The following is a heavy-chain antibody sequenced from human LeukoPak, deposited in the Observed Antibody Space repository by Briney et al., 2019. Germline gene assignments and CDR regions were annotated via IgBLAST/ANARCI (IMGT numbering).Heavy chain of an antibody. D-gene: IGHD6-19*01. Sequence: GGSLRLSCAASGFTFSGYAMSWVRQAPGKGLEWVAIITATGDTAYYADSVKGRFTISRDNSRNTVYMQMDSLRAEDTAIYYCAGDRNSDWYSPLDYWGQGSQVTVSP. CDR1: GFTFSGYA. CDR2: ITATGDTA. J-gene: IGHJ4*02. CDR3: AGDRNSDWYSPLDY. V-gene: IGHV3-23*01.